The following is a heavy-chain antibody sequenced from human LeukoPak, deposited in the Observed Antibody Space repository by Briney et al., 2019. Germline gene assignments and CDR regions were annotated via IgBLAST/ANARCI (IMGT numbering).Heavy chain of an antibody. Sequence: GASVKVSYKVSGYTLTELSMHWVRQAPAKGLEWMGGFDPEDGETIYAQKFQGRVTMTEDTSTDTAYMELSSLRSEDTAVYYCATGLMVRGVLDAFDIWGQGTMVTVSS. CDR2: FDPEDGET. J-gene: IGHJ3*02. CDR1: GYTLTELS. CDR3: ATGLMVRGVLDAFDI. D-gene: IGHD3-10*01. V-gene: IGHV1-24*01.